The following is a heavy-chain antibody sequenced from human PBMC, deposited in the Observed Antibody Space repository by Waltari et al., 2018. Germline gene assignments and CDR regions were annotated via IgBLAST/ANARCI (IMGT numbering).Heavy chain of an antibody. J-gene: IGHJ4*02. CDR3: ARDPHYSNFDY. CDR2: IKEDGSEK. Sequence: EVQLVESGGDLVQPGGSLRISCAASGFTFSPYWMTWVRQAPGKGLEWLANIKEDGSEKNYVDSVKGRFTISRDNAKNSLYLQMNSLRAEDTAVYYCARDPHYSNFDYWGQGTLVTVSS. CDR1: GFTFSPYW. D-gene: IGHD4-4*01. V-gene: IGHV3-7*01.